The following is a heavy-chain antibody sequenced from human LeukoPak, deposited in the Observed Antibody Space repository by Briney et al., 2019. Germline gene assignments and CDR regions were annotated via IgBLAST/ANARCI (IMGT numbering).Heavy chain of an antibody. D-gene: IGHD6-19*01. Sequence: GGSLRLSCAASGFTFSSYWMHWVRQAPGKGLVWVSRINSDGSSTSYADSVKGRFTISRDNAKNTLYLQMNSLRAEDTAVYYCARDRITVAATETSFDYWGQGTLVTVSS. J-gene: IGHJ4*02. CDR2: INSDGSST. CDR3: ARDRITVAATETSFDY. CDR1: GFTFSSYW. V-gene: IGHV3-74*01.